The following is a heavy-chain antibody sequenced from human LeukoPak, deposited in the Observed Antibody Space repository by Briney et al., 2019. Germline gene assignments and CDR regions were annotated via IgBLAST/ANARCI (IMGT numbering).Heavy chain of an antibody. CDR3: ATYSSGWYYYYYGMDV. CDR1: GFTFSSYS. CDR2: IYSGGST. D-gene: IGHD6-19*01. Sequence: GGSLRLSCAASGFTFSSYSMSWVRQAPGKGLEWVSVIYSGGSTYYADSVKGRFTISRDNSKNTLYLQMNSLRAEDTAVYYCATYSSGWYYYYYGMDVWGQGTTVTVSS. V-gene: IGHV3-66*01. J-gene: IGHJ6*02.